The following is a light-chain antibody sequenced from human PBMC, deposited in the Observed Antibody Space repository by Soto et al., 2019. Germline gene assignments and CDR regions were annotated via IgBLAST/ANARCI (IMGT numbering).Light chain of an antibody. CDR1: SSNIGINY. CDR3: GTWDSSLNAGV. J-gene: IGLJ2*01. V-gene: IGLV1-51*02. CDR2: EDN. Sequence: QAVVTQPPSVSAAPGQKVTISCSGSSSNIGINYVSWYQQLPGKAPKLLIYEDNKRPSGIPDRFSGSKSGTSATLGITGLQTGDEADYYCGTWDSSLNAGVFGGGTKVTVL.